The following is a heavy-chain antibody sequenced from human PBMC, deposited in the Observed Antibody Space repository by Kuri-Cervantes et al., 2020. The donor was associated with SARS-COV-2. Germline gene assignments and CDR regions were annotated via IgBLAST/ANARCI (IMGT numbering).Heavy chain of an antibody. CDR1: GGSITTFY. Sequence: SETLSLTCTVSGGSITTFYWNWIRQPAGKGLEWIGRIYGSGSTNYNPSLKSRVTISVDTSKNQFSLNLRSVTAADTAVYFCARATPMVRGIYSWGFDSWGQGTLVTVSS. D-gene: IGHD3-10*01. V-gene: IGHV4-4*07. CDR3: ARATPMVRGIYSWGFDS. J-gene: IGHJ4*02. CDR2: IYGSGST.